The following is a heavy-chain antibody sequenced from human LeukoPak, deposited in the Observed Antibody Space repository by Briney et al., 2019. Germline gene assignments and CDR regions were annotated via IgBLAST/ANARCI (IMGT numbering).Heavy chain of an antibody. CDR2: ISGRSSHV. D-gene: IGHD3-16*01. Sequence: PGGSLRLSCSASGFSFSDYDMNWFRQAPGKGLEWISSISGRSSHVYYGDSVKGRFSIPRDNAMNSVFLQMNSLEVDDTAVYYCGRAFPPLRTASAGDLWGQGTLVTVSS. J-gene: IGHJ4*02. CDR3: GRAFPPLRTASAGDL. V-gene: IGHV3-21*01. CDR1: GFSFSDYD.